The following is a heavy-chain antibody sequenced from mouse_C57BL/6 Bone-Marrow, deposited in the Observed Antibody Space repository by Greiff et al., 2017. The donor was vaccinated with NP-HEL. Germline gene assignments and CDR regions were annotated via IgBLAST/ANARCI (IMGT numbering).Heavy chain of an antibody. J-gene: IGHJ1*03. Sequence: EVKLQESGPELVKPGASVKIPCKASGYTFTDYNMDWVKQSHGKSLEWIGDINPNNGGTIYNQKFKGKATLTVDKSSSTAYMELRSLTSEDTAVYYCARYYYGSSYGYFDVWGTGTTVTVSS. CDR2: INPNNGGT. CDR1: GYTFTDYN. CDR3: ARYYYGSSYGYFDV. D-gene: IGHD1-1*01. V-gene: IGHV1-18*01.